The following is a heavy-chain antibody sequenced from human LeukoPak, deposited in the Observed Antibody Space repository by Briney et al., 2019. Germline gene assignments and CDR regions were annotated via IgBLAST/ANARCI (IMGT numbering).Heavy chain of an antibody. CDR1: GGSISRSNW. J-gene: IGHJ4*02. CDR3: ARGRVYSYGLVY. D-gene: IGHD5-18*01. Sequence: SETLSLTCAVSGGSISRSNWWSWVRQPPGKGLEWIGEINHGGSTNYNPSLKSRVTISVDTSKNQFSLKLSSVTAADTAVYYCARGRVYSYGLVYWGQGTLVTVSS. V-gene: IGHV4-4*02. CDR2: INHGGST.